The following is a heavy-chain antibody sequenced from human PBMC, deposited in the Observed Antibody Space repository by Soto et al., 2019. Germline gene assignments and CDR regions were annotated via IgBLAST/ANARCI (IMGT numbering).Heavy chain of an antibody. V-gene: IGHV4-59*01. Sequence: QVQLQESGPGLVKPSETLSLTCSVSGGSINSYYWSWIRQSPGKGLEWIGYAHHSGGINFNPSLKGRVTISRDTSTNQLSLGLKSVTTADTAVYYCARGVKGFDVLWRGPDFDLWGQGMLVTVSS. D-gene: IGHD3-9*01. CDR2: AHHSGGI. CDR3: ARGVKGFDVLWRGPDFDL. J-gene: IGHJ1*01. CDR1: GGSINSYY.